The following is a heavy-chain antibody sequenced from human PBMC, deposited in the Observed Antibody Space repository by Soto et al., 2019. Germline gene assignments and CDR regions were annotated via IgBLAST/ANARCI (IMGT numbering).Heavy chain of an antibody. CDR3: ARAPYDILTGPAWDWFDP. V-gene: IGHV3-21*01. D-gene: IGHD3-9*01. CDR2: ISRSSSDK. Sequence: PGGSLRLSCAASGFTFSSYWMSWVRQAPGKGLEWVSNISRSSSDKYYADSVKGRFTISRDNAKNSLYLQMNSLRAEDTAVYYCARAPYDILTGPAWDWFDPWGQGTLVTVSS. CDR1: GFTFSSYW. J-gene: IGHJ5*02.